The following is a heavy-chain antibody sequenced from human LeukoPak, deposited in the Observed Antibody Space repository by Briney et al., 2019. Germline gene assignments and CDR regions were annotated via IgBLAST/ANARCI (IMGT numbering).Heavy chain of an antibody. CDR3: ARDPAGDVGHNWSDP. J-gene: IGHJ5*02. V-gene: IGHV3-30*03. CDR2: ISYDGSNK. Sequence: PGGSLRLSCAASGFTFSSYGMHWVRQAPGKGLERVAVISYDGSNKYYADSVKGRFTISRDNSKNTLYLQMNSLRAEDTAVYYCARDPAGDVGHNWSDPWGQGTLVTVSS. CDR1: GFTFSSYG. D-gene: IGHD3/OR15-3a*01.